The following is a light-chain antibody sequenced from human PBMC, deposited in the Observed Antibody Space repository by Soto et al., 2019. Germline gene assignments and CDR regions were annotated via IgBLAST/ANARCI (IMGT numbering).Light chain of an antibody. V-gene: IGKV1-5*03. J-gene: IGKJ1*01. CDR1: QSISIW. CDR3: QPYSTYTPRT. CDR2: KAS. Sequence: DIQMTQSPSTLSASVGDRVTITCRASQSISIWLAWYQQKPGKAPKILIYKASSLESGVPSRFSGSGSGTEFTLTISSLQPDDFATYYCQPYSTYTPRTFGQGIKVDIX.